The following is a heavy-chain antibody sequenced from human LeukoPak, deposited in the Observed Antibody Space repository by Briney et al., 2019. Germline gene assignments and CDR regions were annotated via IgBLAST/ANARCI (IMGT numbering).Heavy chain of an antibody. CDR1: GGSISSYY. CDR2: IYYSGST. CDR3: AREDCSSTSCYLDY. J-gene: IGHJ4*02. Sequence: SETLSLTCTVSGGSISSYYWSWIRQPPGKGLEWIGYIYYSGSTNYNPSLKSRVTISVDTSKNQFSLKLSSVTAADTAVYYCAREDCSSTSCYLDYWGQGTLVTVSS. V-gene: IGHV4-59*01. D-gene: IGHD2-2*01.